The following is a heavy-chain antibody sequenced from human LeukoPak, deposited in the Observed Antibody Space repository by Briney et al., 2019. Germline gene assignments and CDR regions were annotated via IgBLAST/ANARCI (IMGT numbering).Heavy chain of an antibody. Sequence: PSETLSLTCTVSGGSICSYYWSWIRQPAGKGLEFIGRNNFAGRGYYNPSLKSRVTISVDSPRNQFSLKLSSVTAADTAVYYCARRSSRRYYDILTGPNWFDPWGQGTLVTVSS. CDR3: ARRSSRRYYDILTGPNWFDP. CDR1: GGSICSYY. CDR2: NNFAGRG. D-gene: IGHD3-9*01. J-gene: IGHJ5*02. V-gene: IGHV4-4*07.